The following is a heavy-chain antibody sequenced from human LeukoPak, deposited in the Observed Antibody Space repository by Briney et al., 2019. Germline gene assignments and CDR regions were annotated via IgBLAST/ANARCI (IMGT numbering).Heavy chain of an antibody. Sequence: PSETLSLTCTVSGGSISSSPYYWGWIRQPPGKGLEWIGSIYYSGTTHYSPSLESRVTISVDTSKNQFSLKLSSVTAADTAVYYCARHGHSYYYDSGTPGWFDPWGQGILVTVSS. V-gene: IGHV4-39*01. D-gene: IGHD3-10*01. CDR3: ARHGHSYYYDSGTPGWFDP. CDR1: GGSISSSPYY. CDR2: IYYSGTT. J-gene: IGHJ5*02.